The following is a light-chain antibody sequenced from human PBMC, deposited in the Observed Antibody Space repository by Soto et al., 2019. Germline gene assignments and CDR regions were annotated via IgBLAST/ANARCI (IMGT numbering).Light chain of an antibody. V-gene: IGLV4-69*01. J-gene: IGLJ3*02. Sequence: QLVLTQSPSASASLGASVKLTCTLSSDYISYAIAWHQQQPGTGPRFLMKINYDGTHSKGDAFFARFSGSSSGAERHLTVHRPQSEDDAYYYSQTLGTSIQVFGGGTKLTVL. CDR3: QTLGTSIQV. CDR2: INYDGTH. CDR1: SDYISYA.